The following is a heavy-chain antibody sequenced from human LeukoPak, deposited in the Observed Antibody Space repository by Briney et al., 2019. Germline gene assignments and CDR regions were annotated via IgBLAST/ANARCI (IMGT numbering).Heavy chain of an antibody. CDR1: GYTFTTYY. Sequence: GASVNVSCKASGYTFTTYYMHWVRQAPGQGLVWMGLINPSGGGTRYAQQFQGRVTMTRDTSTSTVYMELSSLRSEDTAVYYCASGYKTVSVFDHWGQGTLVTVSS. D-gene: IGHD5-24*01. J-gene: IGHJ4*02. CDR2: INPSGGGT. CDR3: ASGYKTVSVFDH. V-gene: IGHV1-46*01.